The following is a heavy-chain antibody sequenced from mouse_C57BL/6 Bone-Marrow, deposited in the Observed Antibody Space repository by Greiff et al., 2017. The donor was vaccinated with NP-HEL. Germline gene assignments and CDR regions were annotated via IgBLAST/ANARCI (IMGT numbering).Heavy chain of an antibody. CDR1: GYAFSSSW. Sequence: VQGVESGPELVKPGASVKISCKASGYAFSSSWMNWVKQRPGKGLEWIGRIYPGDGDTNYNGKFKGKATLTADKSSSTAYMQLSSLTSEDSAVYFCARRGYGNYAGFAYWGQGTLVTVSA. J-gene: IGHJ3*01. D-gene: IGHD2-1*01. CDR2: IYPGDGDT. CDR3: ARRGYGNYAGFAY. V-gene: IGHV1-82*01.